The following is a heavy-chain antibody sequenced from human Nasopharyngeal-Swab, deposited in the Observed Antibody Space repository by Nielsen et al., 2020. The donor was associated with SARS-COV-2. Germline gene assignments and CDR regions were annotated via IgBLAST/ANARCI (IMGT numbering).Heavy chain of an antibody. CDR2: IYDSGNT. Sequence: SETLSLTCTVSGGSISSNNYYWGWIRQPPGKGLEWIGSIYDSGNTYYNPSLKSRVTISVDTSKNQFTLKLSSVTAADTAVYYCARHRHSSGWYVVGGTLFDYWGQGTLVTVSS. D-gene: IGHD6-19*01. J-gene: IGHJ4*02. CDR1: GGSISSNNYY. CDR3: ARHRHSSGWYVVGGTLFDY. V-gene: IGHV4-39*01.